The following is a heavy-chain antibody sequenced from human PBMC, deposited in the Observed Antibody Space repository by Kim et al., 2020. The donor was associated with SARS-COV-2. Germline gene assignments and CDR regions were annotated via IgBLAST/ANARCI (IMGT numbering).Heavy chain of an antibody. CDR1: GYTFTSYY. D-gene: IGHD6-13*01. CDR3: ARDWGIAAAVSNWFDP. J-gene: IGHJ5*02. CDR2: INPSGGST. V-gene: IGHV1-46*01. Sequence: ASVKVSCKASGYTFTSYYMHWVRQAPGQGLEWMGIINPSGGSTSYAQKFQGRVTMTRDTSTSTVYMELSSLRSEDTAVYYCARDWGIAAAVSNWFDPWGQGTLVTVAS.